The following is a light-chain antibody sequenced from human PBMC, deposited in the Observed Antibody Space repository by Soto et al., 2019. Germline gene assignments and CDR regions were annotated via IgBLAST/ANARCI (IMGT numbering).Light chain of an antibody. J-gene: IGKJ5*01. V-gene: IGKV3-20*01. Sequence: EIVLTQSPGTLSLSPGERATLSCRASQSVSSSYLAWYQQKPGQAPRLIIYGASSRATGIPDRFSGSGSGTDFTLTISSLEPEDFAVYYCQQYKNWPTITFGQGTRLEIK. CDR1: QSVSSSY. CDR3: QQYKNWPTIT. CDR2: GAS.